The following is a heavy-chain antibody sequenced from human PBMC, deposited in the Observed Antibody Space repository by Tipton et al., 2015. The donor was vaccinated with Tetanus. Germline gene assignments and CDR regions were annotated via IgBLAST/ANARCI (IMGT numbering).Heavy chain of an antibody. J-gene: IGHJ5*02. Sequence: TLSLTCTVSGGSISSGGYYWSWIRQHPGKGLEWIGYIYYSGSTYYNPSLKSRVTTSVDTSKNQFSLKLSSVTAADTAVYYCARVGGLWFGELLSDWFDPWCQGTLVTVSS. CDR2: IYYSGST. CDR1: GGSISSGGYY. V-gene: IGHV4-31*03. CDR3: ARVGGLWFGELLSDWFDP. D-gene: IGHD3-10*01.